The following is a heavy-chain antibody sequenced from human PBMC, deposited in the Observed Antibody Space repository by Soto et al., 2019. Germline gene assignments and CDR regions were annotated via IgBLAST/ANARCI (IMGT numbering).Heavy chain of an antibody. D-gene: IGHD2-2*01. V-gene: IGHV1-46*01. J-gene: IGHJ6*02. Sequence: ASVKVSCKPSGYTFINYYMHWGRQAPGQGLEWMGIITATGGSTSYAEKFQGRVTMTTDTSTSTVYMELSSLKSDDTAVYYCARRGPDAYHYGMDVWGQGTTVTVSS. CDR1: GYTFINYY. CDR3: ARRGPDAYHYGMDV. CDR2: ITATGGST.